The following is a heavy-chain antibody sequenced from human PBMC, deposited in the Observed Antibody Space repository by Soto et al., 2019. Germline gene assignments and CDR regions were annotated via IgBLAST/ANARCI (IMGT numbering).Heavy chain of an antibody. D-gene: IGHD3-22*01. CDR1: GGSISSGGYY. Sequence: SETLSLTCTVSGGSISSGGYYWSWIRQHPGKGLEWIGYIYYSGSTYYNPSLKSRVTMSVDTSKNQFSLKLSSVTAADTAVYYCARVGSNYYDSSAHFDYWCQGTLVTVSS. CDR3: ARVGSNYYDSSAHFDY. V-gene: IGHV4-31*03. CDR2: IYYSGST. J-gene: IGHJ4*02.